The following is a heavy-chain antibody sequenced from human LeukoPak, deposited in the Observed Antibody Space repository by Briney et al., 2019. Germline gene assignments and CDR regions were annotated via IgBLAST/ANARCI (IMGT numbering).Heavy chain of an antibody. CDR3: ARGNRSSLLRDYMDV. J-gene: IGHJ6*03. D-gene: IGHD2-15*01. V-gene: IGHV4-61*01. Sequence: SETLSLTCAVSGGSVNNITYYWDWIRQPPGKGLEWIGYIFYSGGTNYNPSLKSRVTISVDTSKNQFSLNLTSVTAADTAVYYCARGNRSSLLRDYMDVWGKGTTVTISS. CDR2: IFYSGGT. CDR1: GGSVNNITYY.